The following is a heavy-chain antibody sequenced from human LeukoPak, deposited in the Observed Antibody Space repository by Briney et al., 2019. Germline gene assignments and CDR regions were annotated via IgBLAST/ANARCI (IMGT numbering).Heavy chain of an antibody. CDR2: IYWDADK. Sequence: SGPTLVKPTQTLTLTCTFSGFSLSTNGVGVGWIRQPPGKALEWLALIYWDADKYYNPSLKSRLTITKDTSKNQVVLTMTNMNPVDTATYYCAHRGGSYLGGAFDIWGQGTMVTVSS. CDR3: AHRGGSYLGGAFDI. D-gene: IGHD1-26*01. J-gene: IGHJ3*02. CDR1: GFSLSTNGVG. V-gene: IGHV2-5*02.